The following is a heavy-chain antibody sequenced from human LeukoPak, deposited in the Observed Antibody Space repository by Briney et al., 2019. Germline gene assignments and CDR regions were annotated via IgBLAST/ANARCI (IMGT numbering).Heavy chain of an antibody. CDR3: AKANWVSNADAVW. CDR1: GFSFSNYA. CDR2: INGGGDT. V-gene: IGHV3-23*01. J-gene: IGHJ4*02. Sequence: GGSLRLPCAASGFSFSNYAMSWVRQAPARGPEWVSSINGGGDTFYADSVKGRFTLSRDDSRNTVYLQLNNLRVEDTAIYYCAKANWVSNADAVWWGQGTQVTVSS. D-gene: IGHD2/OR15-2a*01.